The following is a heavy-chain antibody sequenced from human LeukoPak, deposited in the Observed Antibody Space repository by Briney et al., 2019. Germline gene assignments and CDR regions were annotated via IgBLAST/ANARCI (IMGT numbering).Heavy chain of an antibody. CDR1: GYTFTSYE. V-gene: IGHV1-8*01. D-gene: IGHD3-3*01. CDR2: MNPSSGNT. Sequence: ASVKVSCKASGYTFTSYEINWVRQATGQGLEWMGWMNPSSGNTGYARKFQGRVTMTRDTSISTAYMELSSLRSEDTAVYYCARYDFWSGSPGVKWFDPWGQGTLVTVSS. CDR3: ARYDFWSGSPGVKWFDP. J-gene: IGHJ5*02.